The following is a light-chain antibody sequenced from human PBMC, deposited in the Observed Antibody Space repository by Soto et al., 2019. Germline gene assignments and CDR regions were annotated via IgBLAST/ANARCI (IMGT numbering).Light chain of an antibody. V-gene: IGKV3-20*01. CDR1: QSVSSSY. Sequence: ENVLTQSPGTLSLSPGERATLSCRASQSVSSSYLAWYQQKPGQAPRLLIFGASSRATGIPDRFSGSGSGTDFTLTIRRLESEDFAVYYCQQYGSSPLTFGGGTKVEIK. J-gene: IGKJ4*01. CDR3: QQYGSSPLT. CDR2: GAS.